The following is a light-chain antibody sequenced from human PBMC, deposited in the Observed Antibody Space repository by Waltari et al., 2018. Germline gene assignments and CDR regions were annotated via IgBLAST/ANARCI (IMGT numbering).Light chain of an antibody. V-gene: IGKV3-20*01. Sequence: VLTQSPGTLSLSQGERATLSCRASQSIGRSLVWYQQKPGQAPRLLSYDVSRRATGIPDRFSGSGYGTDFSLTISRLEPEDFAVYYCQKYERLPATFGQGTTVEIK. J-gene: IGKJ1*01. CDR3: QKYERLPAT. CDR2: DVS. CDR1: QSIGRS.